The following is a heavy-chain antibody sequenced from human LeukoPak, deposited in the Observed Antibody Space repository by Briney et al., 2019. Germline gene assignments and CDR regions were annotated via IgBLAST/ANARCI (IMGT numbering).Heavy chain of an antibody. V-gene: IGHV1-46*01. D-gene: IGHD6-13*01. CDR3: AIQIAAAGIFFPLDY. CDR2: INPSGGST. CDR1: GDTFTSYY. J-gene: IGHJ4*02. Sequence: ASVKVSCKASGDTFTSYYMHWVRQAPGQGLEWMGIINPSGGSTSYAQKFQGRVTMTRDTSTSTVYMELSSLRSEDTAVYYCAIQIAAAGIFFPLDYWGQGTLVTVSS.